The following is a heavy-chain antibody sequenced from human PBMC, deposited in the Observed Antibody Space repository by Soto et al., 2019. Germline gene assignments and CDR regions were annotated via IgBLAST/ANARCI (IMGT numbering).Heavy chain of an antibody. V-gene: IGHV3-33*01. D-gene: IGHD3-22*01. CDR3: ARDYYDSSGYYYGESWFDP. J-gene: IGHJ5*02. CDR2: IWYDGSNK. CDR1: GFTFSSYG. Sequence: GGSLRLSCAASGFTFSSYGMHWVRQAPGKGLEWVAVIWYDGSNKYYADSVKGRFTISRDNSKNTLYLQMNSLRAEDTAVYYCARDYYDSSGYYYGESWFDPWGQGTLVTVSS.